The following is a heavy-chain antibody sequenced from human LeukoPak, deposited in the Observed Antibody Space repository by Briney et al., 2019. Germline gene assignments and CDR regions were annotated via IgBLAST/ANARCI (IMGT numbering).Heavy chain of an antibody. V-gene: IGHV3-48*03. CDR1: GFTFSSYK. Sequence: PGGSLRLSCAASGFTFSSYKMNWVRQAPGKGLEWVSYISSSGSTIYYADSVKGRFTISRDNAKNSLYLQMNSLRAEDTAVYYCAREEWFGELLYPDYWGQGTLVTVSS. CDR3: AREEWFGELLYPDY. D-gene: IGHD3-10*01. CDR2: ISSSGSTI. J-gene: IGHJ4*02.